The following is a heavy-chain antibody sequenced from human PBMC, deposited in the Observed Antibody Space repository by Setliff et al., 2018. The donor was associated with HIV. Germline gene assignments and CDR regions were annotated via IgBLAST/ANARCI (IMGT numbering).Heavy chain of an antibody. J-gene: IGHJ4*02. CDR1: GGSISSSSYY. V-gene: IGHV4-39*07. Sequence: SETLSLTCTVSGGSISSSSYYWGWIRQPPGKGLEWIGSIYYSGSTYYNPSLKSRVIISLDTSKNQFSLNLSSVTAADTAVYYCARSAYDSSGLPYWGQGTLVTVSS. CDR3: ARSAYDSSGLPY. D-gene: IGHD3-22*01. CDR2: IYYSGST.